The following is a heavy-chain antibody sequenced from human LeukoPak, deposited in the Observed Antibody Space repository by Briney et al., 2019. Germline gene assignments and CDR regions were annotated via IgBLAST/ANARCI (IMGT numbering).Heavy chain of an antibody. J-gene: IGHJ5*02. Sequence: PSETLSLTCTVSGGSFSSGGYYWSWIGQHPGKGLEWIGYIYYSGSTYYNPSLKSRVTISVDTSKNQFSLKLSSVTAADTAVYYCARVDSTSPNAPGCFDPWGQGTLVTVSS. CDR3: ARVDSTSPNAPGCFDP. V-gene: IGHV4-31*03. CDR2: IYYSGST. D-gene: IGHD2-2*01. CDR1: GGSFSSGGYY.